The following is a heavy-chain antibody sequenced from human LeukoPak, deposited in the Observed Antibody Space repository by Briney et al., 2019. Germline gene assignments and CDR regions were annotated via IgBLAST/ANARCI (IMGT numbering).Heavy chain of an antibody. CDR3: ARAGAVGDAFDI. CDR1: GGSFSGYS. CDR2: IYHSGST. V-gene: IGHV4-30-2*01. Sequence: SETLSLTCAVYGGSFSGYSWSWIRQPPGKGLEWIRYIYHSGSTYYNPSLKSRVTISVDRSKNQFSLKLSSVTAADTAVYYCARAGAVGDAFDIWGQGTMVTVSS. D-gene: IGHD2-8*02. J-gene: IGHJ3*02.